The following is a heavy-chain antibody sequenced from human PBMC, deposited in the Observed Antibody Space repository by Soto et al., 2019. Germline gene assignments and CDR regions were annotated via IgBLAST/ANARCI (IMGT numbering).Heavy chain of an antibody. V-gene: IGHV4-31*03. CDR3: ARVRSYLYYFDY. CDR2: IYYSGST. Sequence: SETLSLTCTVSGGSISSGGYYWSWIRQHPGKGLEWIGYIYYSGSTYYNPSLKSRVTISVDTSKNQFSLKLSSVTAADTAVYYCARVRSYLYYFDYWGQGTLVTVSS. CDR1: GGSISSGGYY. J-gene: IGHJ4*02.